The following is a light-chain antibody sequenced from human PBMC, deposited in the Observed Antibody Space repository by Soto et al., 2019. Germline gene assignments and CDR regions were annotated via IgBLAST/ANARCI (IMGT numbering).Light chain of an antibody. Sequence: QSALTQPRSVSGSPGQSVTISCTGTSSDVGDYNYVSWYQQHPGKAPKLMIYDVSKRPSGVPDRFSGSKSGNTASLTISGLQADDEADYYCCSYAGTYSLYVFGTGTKLTFL. CDR2: DVS. CDR3: CSYAGTYSLYV. J-gene: IGLJ1*01. V-gene: IGLV2-11*01. CDR1: SSDVGDYNY.